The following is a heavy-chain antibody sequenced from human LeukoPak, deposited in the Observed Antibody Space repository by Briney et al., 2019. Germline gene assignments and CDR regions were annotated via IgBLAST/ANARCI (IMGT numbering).Heavy chain of an antibody. J-gene: IGHJ5*02. CDR1: GGSISGYY. CDR2: IYSSGST. D-gene: IGHD2/OR15-2a*01. V-gene: IGHV4-4*07. CDR3: ARDVKWFDP. Sequence: ASETLSLTCTVSGGSISGYYWSWIRQPAGKGLELIGRIYSSGSTNHNPSLKSRVTMSVDKSKNQFSLKMSSVTAADTAVYYCARDVKWFDPWGQGTLVTVSS.